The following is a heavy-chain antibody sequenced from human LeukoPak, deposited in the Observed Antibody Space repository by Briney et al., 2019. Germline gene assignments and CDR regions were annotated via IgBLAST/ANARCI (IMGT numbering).Heavy chain of an antibody. CDR3: AKDPAGGRYFDWLLLNDDAFDI. D-gene: IGHD3-9*01. CDR1: GFTFSSYW. V-gene: IGHV3-23*01. J-gene: IGHJ3*02. CDR2: ISGSGGST. Sequence: GGSLRLSCAASGFTFSSYWMSWVRQAPGKGLEWVSAISGSGGSTYYADSVKGRFTISRDNSKNTLYLQMNSLRAEDTAVYYCAKDPAGGRYFDWLLLNDDAFDIWGQGTMVTVSS.